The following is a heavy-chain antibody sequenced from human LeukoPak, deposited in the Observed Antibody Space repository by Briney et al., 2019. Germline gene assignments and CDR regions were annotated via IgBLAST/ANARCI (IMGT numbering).Heavy chain of an antibody. D-gene: IGHD1-26*01. CDR2: ISSSSNYI. J-gene: IGHJ3*02. CDR1: GFTFSTYN. Sequence: PGGSLRLSCAASGFTFSTYNMNWVRQAPGKGLEWGSSISSSSNYIYHADSVKGRFTISRDNAKNSLYLQMNSLRAEDTDVYYCARDVGASAPDAFDIWGQGTMVTVSS. V-gene: IGHV3-21*01. CDR3: ARDVGASAPDAFDI.